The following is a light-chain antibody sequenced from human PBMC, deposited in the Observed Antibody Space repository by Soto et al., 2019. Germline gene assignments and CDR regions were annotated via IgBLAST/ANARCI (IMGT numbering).Light chain of an antibody. V-gene: IGKV1-5*01. CDR2: DAS. Sequence: DIQMTQSPSTLSASVGDRVTITCRASQSVSDWLAWYQQKPGKAPKLLIYDASRLESAVPSRFSGSGSGTEFTLTISSLQPDDFATYYCQQYIGYSTWKFGQGTKVDIK. CDR3: QQYIGYSTWK. CDR1: QSVSDW. J-gene: IGKJ1*01.